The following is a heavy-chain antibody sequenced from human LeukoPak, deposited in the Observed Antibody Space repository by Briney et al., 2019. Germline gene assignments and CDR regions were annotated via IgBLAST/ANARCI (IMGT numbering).Heavy chain of an antibody. CDR3: ARVTGHSGYDLKY. CDR1: GVLFSAYD. D-gene: IGHD5-12*01. Sequence: GGSLRLSCAASGVLFSAYDFHWVRQAPGKGLEWVAFISYDGSSKNYAQSVKGRFTISRDNSKNTLYVQMNSLRHEDTAVYYCARVTGHSGYDLKYWGQGALVTVSS. J-gene: IGHJ4*02. CDR2: ISYDGSSK. V-gene: IGHV3-30*01.